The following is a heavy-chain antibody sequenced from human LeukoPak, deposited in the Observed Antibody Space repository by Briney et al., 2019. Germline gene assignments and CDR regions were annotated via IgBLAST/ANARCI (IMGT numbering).Heavy chain of an antibody. CDR2: IYYSGST. CDR1: GGSISSYY. Sequence: PSETLSLTCTVSGGSISSYYWSWIRQPPGKGLEWIGYIYYSGSTNYNPSLKSRVTISVDTSKNQFSLKLSSVTAADTAVYYCAREDDYENGMDVWGQGTTVTVSS. V-gene: IGHV4-59*12. J-gene: IGHJ6*02. D-gene: IGHD4/OR15-4a*01. CDR3: AREDDYENGMDV.